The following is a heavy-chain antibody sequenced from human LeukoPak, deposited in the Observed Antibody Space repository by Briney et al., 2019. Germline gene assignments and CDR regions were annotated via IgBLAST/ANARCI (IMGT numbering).Heavy chain of an antibody. V-gene: IGHV3-30*18. D-gene: IGHD3-10*01. J-gene: IGHJ6*02. Sequence: PGGSLRLSCAASGFTFSSYGMHWVRQAPGKGLEWVAVISDDGSNKYYADSVKGRFTISRDNSKNTLYLQMNSLRAEDTAVYYCAKDTTYGSGSYYLLSGMDVWGQGTTVTVSS. CDR2: ISDDGSNK. CDR3: AKDTTYGSGSYYLLSGMDV. CDR1: GFTFSSYG.